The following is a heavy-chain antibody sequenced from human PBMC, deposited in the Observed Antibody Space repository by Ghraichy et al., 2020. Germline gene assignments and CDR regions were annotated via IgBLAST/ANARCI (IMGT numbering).Heavy chain of an antibody. CDR3: ARFPSGSYRQFDL. Sequence: SETLSLTCTVSGGSISGYYWSWVRQPPGKGLEWIGYIYSNGNTNYNPSLKSRVSISVDTSKSHFSLKLSSVTAADTAIYYCARFPSGSYRQFDLWGQGTLVIVSS. CDR2: IYSNGNT. J-gene: IGHJ4*02. V-gene: IGHV4-59*01. D-gene: IGHD1-26*01. CDR1: GGSISGYY.